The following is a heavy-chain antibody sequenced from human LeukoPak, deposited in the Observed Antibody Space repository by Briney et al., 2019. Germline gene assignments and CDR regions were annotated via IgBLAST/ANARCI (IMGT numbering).Heavy chain of an antibody. CDR3: ARDWPWFGATRAYYYSMDV. J-gene: IGHJ6*03. CDR1: GFTVSSNY. D-gene: IGHD3-10*01. Sequence: MSGGSLRLSCAASGFTVSSNYMSWVRQGPGKGLEWVSYISSSGSTIYYADSVKGRFTISRDNAKNSLYLQMNSLRAEDMAVYYCARDWPWFGATRAYYYSMDVWGKGTTVTISS. V-gene: IGHV3-11*04. CDR2: ISSSGSTI.